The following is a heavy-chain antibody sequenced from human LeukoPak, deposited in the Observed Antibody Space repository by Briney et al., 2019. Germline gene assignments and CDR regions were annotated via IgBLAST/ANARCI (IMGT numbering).Heavy chain of an antibody. CDR3: ASSGWYFYFDY. Sequence: GGSLRLSCAASGFTVSSNYMSWVRQAPGKGLEWVSVIYSGGSTYYADSVKGRFTISRDNSKNTLYLQMNSLRAEDTAVYYCASSGWYFYFDYWGQGTLVTVSS. CDR2: IYSGGST. J-gene: IGHJ4*02. V-gene: IGHV3-66*01. D-gene: IGHD6-19*01. CDR1: GFTVSSNY.